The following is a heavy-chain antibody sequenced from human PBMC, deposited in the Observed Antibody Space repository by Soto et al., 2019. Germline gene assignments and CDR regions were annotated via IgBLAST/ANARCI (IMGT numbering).Heavy chain of an antibody. D-gene: IGHD3-22*01. J-gene: IGHJ6*02. Sequence: GGSLRLSCVASGFTFSNAWMNWFRQAPGKGLEWVGRIKSKTDGGTTDYAAPVKGRFTISRDDSKNTLYLQMNSLKTEDTAVYYCTTLGHYYDSSPLDVWGQGTTVTVSS. V-gene: IGHV3-15*07. CDR2: IKSKTDGGTT. CDR3: TTLGHYYDSSPLDV. CDR1: GFTFSNAW.